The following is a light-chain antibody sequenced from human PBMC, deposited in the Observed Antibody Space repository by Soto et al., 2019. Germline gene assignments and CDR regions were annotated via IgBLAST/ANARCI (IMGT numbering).Light chain of an antibody. J-gene: IGKJ3*01. CDR3: QQYYTYPVFT. Sequence: AIRMTQSPSSFSASTGDRVTITCRASQGISSYLAWYQQKPGKAPKLLIYAASTLQSGVPSSFSGSGSGTDFTLTISCLQSEDFATYYCQQYYTYPVFTFGPGTKVDIK. CDR1: QGISSY. CDR2: AAS. V-gene: IGKV1-8*01.